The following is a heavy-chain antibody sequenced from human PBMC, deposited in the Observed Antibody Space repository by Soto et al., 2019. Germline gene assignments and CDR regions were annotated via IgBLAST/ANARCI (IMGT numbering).Heavy chain of an antibody. CDR2: ISSNGKTI. V-gene: IGHV3-48*03. CDR1: GFTLRTYE. Sequence: EVQLVQSGGGLVQPGVSLRLSCADSGFTLRTYEMNWVRQAPGKGLEWISEISSNGKTINYAHFVRGRFTITRDNVKNSLFLQVSSLRAEDTAAYFCARGLGSGWQYFDYWVQGALVTVCS. J-gene: IGHJ4*02. CDR3: ARGLGSGWQYFDY. D-gene: IGHD6-19*01.